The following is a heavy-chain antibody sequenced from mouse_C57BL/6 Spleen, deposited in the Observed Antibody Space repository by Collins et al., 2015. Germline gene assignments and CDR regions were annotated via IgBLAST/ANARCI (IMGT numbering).Heavy chain of an antibody. CDR2: ILPGSGNI. CDR3: VRFADY. CDR1: GYTFSYYW. Sequence: QVQLQQSGAELMKPGASVKISCKATGYTFSYYWIEWVKQRPGHGLEWIGEILPGSGNINYNEKFKGKATFTADTSSKTAYMQLSSLTSEDSAVYCCVRFADYWGQGTSVTVSS. J-gene: IGHJ4*01. V-gene: IGHV1-9*01.